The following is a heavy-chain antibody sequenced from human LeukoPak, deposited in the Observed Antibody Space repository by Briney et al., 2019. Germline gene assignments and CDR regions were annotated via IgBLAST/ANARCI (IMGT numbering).Heavy chain of an antibody. D-gene: IGHD1-26*01. CDR1: GFTLSSYA. CDR3: AKVHSGSSPNDAFDI. Sequence: GGSLRLSCAASGFTLSSYAMSWVRQAPGKGLEWVSAISGSGGSTYYADSVKGRFTISRDNSKNTLYLQMNSLRAEDTAAYYCAKVHSGSSPNDAFDIWGQGTMVTVSS. V-gene: IGHV3-23*01. J-gene: IGHJ3*02. CDR2: ISGSGGST.